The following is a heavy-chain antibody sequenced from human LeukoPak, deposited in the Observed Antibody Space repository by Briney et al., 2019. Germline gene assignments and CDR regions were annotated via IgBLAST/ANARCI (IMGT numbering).Heavy chain of an antibody. CDR3: VRVIGGNYGGDY. Sequence: PGGSLRLSCAASGFTFSTYAFSWVRQAPGKEPEWVSAISSSGGSTYYADSVKGRFTISRDKSKNTLYLQMNSLRVEDTALYYCVRVIGGNYGGDYWGQGTLVTVSS. CDR1: GFTFSTYA. D-gene: IGHD4-23*01. V-gene: IGHV3-23*01. J-gene: IGHJ4*02. CDR2: ISSSGGST.